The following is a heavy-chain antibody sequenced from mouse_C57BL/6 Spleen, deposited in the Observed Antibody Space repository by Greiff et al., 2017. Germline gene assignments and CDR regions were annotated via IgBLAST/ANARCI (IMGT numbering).Heavy chain of an antibody. J-gene: IGHJ4*01. Sequence: GGGLVQPKGSLNLSCAASGFSFNTYAMNWVRQAPGKGLEWVARIRSKSNNYATYYADSVKDRFTISRDDSESMRYLQMNNLKTEDTAMYYCVRHYAMDYWGQGTSVTVSS. CDR2: IRSKSNNYAT. V-gene: IGHV10-1*01. CDR1: GFSFNTYA. CDR3: VRHYAMDY.